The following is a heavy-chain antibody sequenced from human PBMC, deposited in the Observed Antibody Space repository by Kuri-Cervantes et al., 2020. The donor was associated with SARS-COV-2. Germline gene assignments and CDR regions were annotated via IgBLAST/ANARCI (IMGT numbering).Heavy chain of an antibody. Sequence: ESLKISCTVSGGSISSSSYYWGWIRQPPGKGLEWIGSIYYSGSTYYNPSLKSRVTISVDTSKNQFSLKLSSVTAADTAVYYCARQLIVEYSSSFFDYWGQGTLVTVSS. CDR2: IYYSGST. CDR1: GGSISSSSYY. CDR3: ARQLIVEYSSSFFDY. D-gene: IGHD6-6*01. V-gene: IGHV4-39*01. J-gene: IGHJ4*02.